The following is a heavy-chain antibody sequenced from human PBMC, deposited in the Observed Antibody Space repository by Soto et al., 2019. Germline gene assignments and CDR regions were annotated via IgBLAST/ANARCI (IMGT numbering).Heavy chain of an antibody. D-gene: IGHD2-15*01. CDR3: APGVVVAATFDY. V-gene: IGHV1-3*01. CDR2: INAGNGNT. J-gene: IGHJ4*02. CDR1: GYTFTSYA. Sequence: ASVKVSCKASGYTFTSYAIHWVRQAPGQRLEWMGWINAGNGNTKYSQKFQGRVTITRDTSASTAYMELSSLRSEDTAVYYCAPGVVVAATFDYWGQGTLVTVS.